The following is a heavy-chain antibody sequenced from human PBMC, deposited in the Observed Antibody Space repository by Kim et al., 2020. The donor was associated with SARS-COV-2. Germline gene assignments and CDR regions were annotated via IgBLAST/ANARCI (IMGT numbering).Heavy chain of an antibody. V-gene: IGHV5-10-1*01. Sequence: GESLKISCKGSGYSFTSYWISWVRQMPGKGLEWMGRIDPSDSYTNYSPSFQGHVTISADKSISTAYLQWSSLKASDTAMYYCARVPLYGSHPNWFDPWGQGTLVTVSS. CDR1: GYSFTSYW. D-gene: IGHD3-10*01. J-gene: IGHJ5*02. CDR3: ARVPLYGSHPNWFDP. CDR2: IDPSDSYT.